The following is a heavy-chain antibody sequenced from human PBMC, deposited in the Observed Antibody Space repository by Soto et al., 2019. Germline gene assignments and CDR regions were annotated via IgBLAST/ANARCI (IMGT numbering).Heavy chain of an antibody. CDR1: GFTFSSYS. CDR3: ARDLGSSWYPEYFQH. V-gene: IGHV3-48*01. J-gene: IGHJ1*01. CDR2: ISSSSRTI. Sequence: GGSLRLSCAASGFTFSSYSMNWVRQAPGKGLEWVSYISSSSRTIYYAEYVKDRFTNSRDNAKNTLNLQMNSLRAEDTAVYYCARDLGSSWYPEYFQHWGQGT. D-gene: IGHD6-13*01.